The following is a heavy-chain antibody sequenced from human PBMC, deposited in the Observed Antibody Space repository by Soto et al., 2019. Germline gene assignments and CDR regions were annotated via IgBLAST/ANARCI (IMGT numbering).Heavy chain of an antibody. J-gene: IGHJ6*02. CDR2: IYNDRTT. D-gene: IGHD3-10*01. Sequence: LGGSLRLACLASGLPVAGSYMAWGRQAPGKGLECAAVIYNDRTTYYSQSVEGRFTISRDTSKNTLYLQMDRLRDEDTAVYCCVRPAASGPSHGRDVWGHGTRVTVS. CDR3: VRPAASGPSHGRDV. CDR1: GLPVAGSY. V-gene: IGHV3-53*01.